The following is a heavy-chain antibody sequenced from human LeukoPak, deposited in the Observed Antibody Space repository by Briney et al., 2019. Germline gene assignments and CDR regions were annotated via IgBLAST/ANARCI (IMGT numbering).Heavy chain of an antibody. Sequence: GGSLRLSCAASGFTFSSYAMSWVRQAPGKGLEWVSAISGSGGSTYYADSVKGRFTISRDNSKNTLYLQMNSLRAEDTAVYYCAKNTEYYDSSGYEQYWGQGTLVTVSS. D-gene: IGHD3-22*01. V-gene: IGHV3-23*01. CDR3: AKNTEYYDSSGYEQY. CDR1: GFTFSSYA. CDR2: ISGSGGST. J-gene: IGHJ4*02.